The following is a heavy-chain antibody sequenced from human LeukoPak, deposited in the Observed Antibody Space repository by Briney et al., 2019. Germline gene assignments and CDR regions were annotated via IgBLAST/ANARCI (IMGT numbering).Heavy chain of an antibody. CDR3: ARARGPYSHYGMDV. CDR2: ISSSSSTI. CDR1: GFTFSSYS. V-gene: IGHV3-48*04. D-gene: IGHD5-12*01. J-gene: IGHJ6*02. Sequence: PGGSLRLSCAASGFTFSSYSMNWVRQAPGKGLEWVSYISSSSSTIYYADSVKGRFTISRDNAKNSLYLQMNSLRAEDTAVYYCARARGPYSHYGMDVWGQGTTVTVSS.